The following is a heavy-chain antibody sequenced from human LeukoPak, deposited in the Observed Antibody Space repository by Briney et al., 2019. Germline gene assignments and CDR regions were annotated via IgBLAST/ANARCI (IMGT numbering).Heavy chain of an antibody. J-gene: IGHJ4*01. CDR1: GFTFSTHD. V-gene: IGHV3-30*02. D-gene: IGHD1-26*01. CDR3: AKPSGSGADY. Sequence: GGSLRLSCGASGFTFSTHDMHWVRQAPGKGLEWVAFIRYDGSHEYYADSVKGRFTISRDNSKNTLYLQMNSVGSEDTALYYCAKPSGSGADYWGQGTLVTVSS. CDR2: IRYDGSHE.